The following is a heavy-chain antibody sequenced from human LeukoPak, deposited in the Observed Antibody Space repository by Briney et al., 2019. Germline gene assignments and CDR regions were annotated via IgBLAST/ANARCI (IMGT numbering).Heavy chain of an antibody. V-gene: IGHV3-33*01. Sequence: GGALRLSCAASGFTFSSYGMHWVCHAPGKGLEWVAVIWYDGSNKYYADSVKGRFTISRDNSKNTLYLQMNSLRAEDTAVYYCARYYDSSGYNNNWFDPWGQGTLVTVSS. D-gene: IGHD3-22*01. CDR2: IWYDGSNK. CDR3: ARYYDSSGYNNNWFDP. J-gene: IGHJ5*02. CDR1: GFTFSSYG.